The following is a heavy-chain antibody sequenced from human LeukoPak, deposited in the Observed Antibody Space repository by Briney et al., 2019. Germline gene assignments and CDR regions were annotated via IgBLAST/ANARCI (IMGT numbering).Heavy chain of an antibody. Sequence: PSETLSLTCTVSGGSISSSSYYWGWIRQPPGKGLEWIGSKYYIGSTYYNPSLKSRVTISVDTSKNQFSLKLSSVTAADTAMFYCARHDYSNSWFDPWGQGTLVTVSS. V-gene: IGHV4-39*01. CDR3: ARHDYSNSWFDP. CDR1: GGSISSSSYY. D-gene: IGHD4-11*01. J-gene: IGHJ5*02. CDR2: KYYIGST.